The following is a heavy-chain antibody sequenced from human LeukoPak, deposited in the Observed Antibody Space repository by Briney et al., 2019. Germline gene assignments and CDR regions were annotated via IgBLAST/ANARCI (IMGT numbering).Heavy chain of an antibody. D-gene: IGHD6-19*01. J-gene: IGHJ4*02. V-gene: IGHV1-18*01. CDR3: ARDSQWLVEYYFDY. CDR1: GYTFTSYG. CDR2: ISAYNGNT. Sequence: PGASVKVSCKASGYTFTSYGISWVRRAPGQGLEWMGWISAYNGNTNYAQKLQGRVTMTTDTSTSTAYMELRSLRSDDTAVYYCARDSQWLVEYYFDYWGQGTLVTVSS.